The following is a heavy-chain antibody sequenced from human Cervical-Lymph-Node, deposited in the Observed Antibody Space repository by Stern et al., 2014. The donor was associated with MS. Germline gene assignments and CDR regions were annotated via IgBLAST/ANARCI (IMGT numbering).Heavy chain of an antibody. J-gene: IGHJ4*02. D-gene: IGHD5-12*01. Sequence: VQLVESGPGLVKPSETLSLTCTVSGGSIRNYYWSWIRQPPGKGLEWIGYIYYSGSTNSNPSLQRRVTMSADPPKNPLSLQLTPVTAADTAVYYCATFFRSGSSYYFDYGGQGTLVTVAS. CDR1: GGSIRNYY. V-gene: IGHV4-59*08. CDR3: ATFFRSGSSYYFDY. CDR2: IYYSGST.